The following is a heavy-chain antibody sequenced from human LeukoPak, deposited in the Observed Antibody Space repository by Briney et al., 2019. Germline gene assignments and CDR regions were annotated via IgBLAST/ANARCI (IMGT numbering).Heavy chain of an antibody. CDR1: GGSISSGGYY. CDR3: VRVERDYVWGSYRPYYFDY. V-gene: IGHV4-31*03. D-gene: IGHD3-16*02. CDR2: IYYSGST. Sequence: PSETLSLTCTVSGGSISSGGYYWSWIRQHPGTGLEWIGYIYYSGSTYYNPSLKSRVTISVDTSKNQFSLKLSSVTAADTAVYYCVRVERDYVWGSYRPYYFDYWGQGTLVTVSS. J-gene: IGHJ4*02.